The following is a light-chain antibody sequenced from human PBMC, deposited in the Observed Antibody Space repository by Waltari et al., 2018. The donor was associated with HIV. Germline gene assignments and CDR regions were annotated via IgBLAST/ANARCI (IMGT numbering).Light chain of an antibody. CDR2: NIS. V-gene: IGKV2-30*01. CDR3: MQGTHWPWT. CDR1: QSLVYSDGNTY. Sequence: DVVLTQTPLSLPVTLGQPASISCRSSQSLVYSDGNTYLIWLQQRPGQSPRRLIYNISKRDSGVPDTFSGSGASTNFTLTISRVEADDVGLYYCMQGTHWPWTFGQGTKVEI. J-gene: IGKJ1*01.